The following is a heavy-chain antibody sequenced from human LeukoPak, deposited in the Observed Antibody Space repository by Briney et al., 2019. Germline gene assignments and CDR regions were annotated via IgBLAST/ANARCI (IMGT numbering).Heavy chain of an antibody. D-gene: IGHD3-22*01. CDR2: INPNSGGT. CDR1: GYTFTSYY. V-gene: IGHV1-2*02. Sequence: ASVKVSCKASGYTFTSYYMHWVRQAPGQGLEWMGWINPNSGGTNSAQKFQGRVTMTRDTSISTAYMELSGLKSDDTAVYYCARVNDRSGWSAPGYWGQGTLVTVSS. J-gene: IGHJ4*02. CDR3: ARVNDRSGWSAPGY.